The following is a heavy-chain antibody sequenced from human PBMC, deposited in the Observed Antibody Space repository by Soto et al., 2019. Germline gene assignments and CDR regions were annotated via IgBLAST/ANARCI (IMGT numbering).Heavy chain of an antibody. CDR1: GYTFTNYD. CDR2: INPNSGNT. J-gene: IGHJ4*02. Sequence: QVQLVQSGAEVKKPGASVKVSCKASGYTFTNYDINWVRQATEQGLEWMGWINPNSGNTGYAQKFQGRVTMTRNTSISTAYMELNSLRSEDTAVFYCARGGVGATYFDHWGQGSLVTVSS. D-gene: IGHD1-26*01. CDR3: ARGGVGATYFDH. V-gene: IGHV1-8*01.